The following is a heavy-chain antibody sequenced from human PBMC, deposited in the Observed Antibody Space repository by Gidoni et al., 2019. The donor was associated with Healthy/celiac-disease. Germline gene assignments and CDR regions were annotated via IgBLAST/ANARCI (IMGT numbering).Heavy chain of an antibody. J-gene: IGHJ4*02. CDR2: IYYSGST. D-gene: IGHD5-18*01. Sequence: QVQLQESGPGLVKPSETLSRTCTVSGGSISSYYWSWIRQPPGKGLEWIGYIYYSGSTNYNPSLKSRVTISVDTSKNQFSLKLSSVTAADTAVYYCARYSYGSYYFDYWGQGTLVTVSS. CDR3: ARYSYGSYYFDY. V-gene: IGHV4-59*01. CDR1: GGSISSYY.